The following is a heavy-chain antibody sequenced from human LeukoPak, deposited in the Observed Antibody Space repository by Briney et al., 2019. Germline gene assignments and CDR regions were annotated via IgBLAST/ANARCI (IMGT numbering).Heavy chain of an antibody. Sequence: GRSLRLSCAASGFTFSSYGMHWVRQAPGKGLEWVAVISYDGSTKYYTNSVKGRFTISRDNSKNTLYLQMNSLRAEDTAVYYCAKEGVRGYSYGYGTRNKWFDFWGQGTLVTVSS. V-gene: IGHV3-30*18. D-gene: IGHD5-18*01. CDR3: AKEGVRGYSYGYGTRNKWFDF. CDR1: GFTFSSYG. CDR2: ISYDGSTK. J-gene: IGHJ5*01.